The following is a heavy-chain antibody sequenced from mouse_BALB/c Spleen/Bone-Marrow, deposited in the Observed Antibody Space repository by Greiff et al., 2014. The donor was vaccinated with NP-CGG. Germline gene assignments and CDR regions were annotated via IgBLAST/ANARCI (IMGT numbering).Heavy chain of an antibody. Sequence: DVQLVESGGGLVQPGGSLKLSCAASGFTFSSYTMSWVRQTPEKRLEWVAYISNGGGSTYYPDTVKGRFTISRDNAKNTLYLQMSSLKSEDTAMYYCARGLRGYAMGYWGQGTSVTVPS. J-gene: IGHJ4*01. CDR1: GFTFSSYT. CDR2: ISNGGGST. V-gene: IGHV5-12-2*01. CDR3: ARGLRGYAMGY. D-gene: IGHD2-4*01.